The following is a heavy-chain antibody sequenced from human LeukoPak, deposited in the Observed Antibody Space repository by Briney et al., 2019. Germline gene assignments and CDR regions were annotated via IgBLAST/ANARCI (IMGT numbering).Heavy chain of an antibody. V-gene: IGHV1-2*02. CDR3: AREISYGDNGRALDY. D-gene: IGHD2-21*02. Sequence: ASVKVSCKASGYTFTGYYMHWVRQAPGQGLEWMGWINPNSGGTNYAQKFQGRVTMTRDTSISTAYMELSRLRSDDTAVYYCAREISYGDNGRALDYWGQGTLVTVSS. J-gene: IGHJ4*02. CDR1: GYTFTGYY. CDR2: INPNSGGT.